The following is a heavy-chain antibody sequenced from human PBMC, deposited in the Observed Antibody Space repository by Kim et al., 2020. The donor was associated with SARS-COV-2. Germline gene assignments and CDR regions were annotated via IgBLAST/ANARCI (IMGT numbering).Heavy chain of an antibody. CDR2: ISGSGGST. V-gene: IGHV3-23*01. CDR1: GFTFSSYA. J-gene: IGHJ4*02. CDR3: AISLIVGDRYFDY. D-gene: IGHD3-22*01. Sequence: GGSLRLSCAASGFTFSSYAMSWVRQAPGKGLEWVSAISGSGGSTYYADSVKGRFTISRDNSKNTLYLQMNSLRAEDTAVYYCAISLIVGDRYFDYWGQGTLVTVSS.